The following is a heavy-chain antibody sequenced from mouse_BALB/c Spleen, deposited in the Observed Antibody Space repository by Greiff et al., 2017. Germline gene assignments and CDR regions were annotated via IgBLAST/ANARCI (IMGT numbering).Heavy chain of an antibody. Sequence: EVKVEESGGGLVKPGGSLKLSCAASGFTFSSYAMSWVRQTPEKRLEWVASISSGGSTYYPDSVKGRFTISRDNARNILYLQMSSLRSEDTAMYYCAREGFITTVVDFDVWGAGTTVTVSS. J-gene: IGHJ1*01. CDR2: ISSGGST. CDR1: GFTFSSYA. V-gene: IGHV5-6-5*01. CDR3: AREGFITTVVDFDV. D-gene: IGHD1-1*01.